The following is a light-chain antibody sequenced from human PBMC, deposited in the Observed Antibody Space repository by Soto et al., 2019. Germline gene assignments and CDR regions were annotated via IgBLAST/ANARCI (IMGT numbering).Light chain of an antibody. Sequence: EMVLTQSPATLSLSPGEGATLSCRASQTIHNYLAWYQQKPGRPPRLLIYDASNRAAGIPAKFSGSGSGTDFTLTISSLEPEDSAVYYCQQRSAWSPTFGRGTKVEI. CDR2: DAS. J-gene: IGKJ1*01. CDR1: QTIHNY. CDR3: QQRSAWSPT. V-gene: IGKV3-11*01.